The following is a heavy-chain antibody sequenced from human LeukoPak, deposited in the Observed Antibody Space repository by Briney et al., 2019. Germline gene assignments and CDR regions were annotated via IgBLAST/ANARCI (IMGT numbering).Heavy chain of an antibody. CDR2: IFYSGST. Sequence: SETLSLTCTVSGGSISSRSYYWGWIRPPPRKGLEWIGSIFYSGSTYYNPSLKSRLTISVDTSKIQFSLNLSSVTAADTAFYYCARYIVSWPHDAFDIWGQGTMVTVSS. CDR3: ARYIVSWPHDAFDI. D-gene: IGHD2-21*01. J-gene: IGHJ3*02. CDR1: GGSISSRSYY. V-gene: IGHV4-39*07.